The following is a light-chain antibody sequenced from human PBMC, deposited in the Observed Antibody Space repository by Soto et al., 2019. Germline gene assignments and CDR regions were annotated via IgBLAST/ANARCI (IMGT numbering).Light chain of an antibody. CDR2: GAS. Sequence: EIVMTQSPATLSVSPGERATLSCRASQSVGSNLAWYRQKPGQAPRLLIYGASTRATGIPARFSGSGSGTEFTLTISSLQSEDFAVYYCQQYNNWPPRVTFGPGTKVDIK. CDR3: QQYNNWPPRVT. J-gene: IGKJ3*01. CDR1: QSVGSN. V-gene: IGKV3-15*01.